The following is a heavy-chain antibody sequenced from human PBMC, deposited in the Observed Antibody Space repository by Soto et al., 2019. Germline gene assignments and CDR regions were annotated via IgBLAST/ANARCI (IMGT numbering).Heavy chain of an antibody. D-gene: IGHD5-18*01. V-gene: IGHV1-69*06. CDR2: IIPIFGTA. CDR1: GGTFSSYA. J-gene: IGHJ6*02. CDR3: AGWSVDTAMAEYYYYYGMDV. Sequence: SVKVSCKASGGTFSSYAISWVRQAPGQGLEWMGGIIPIFGTANYAQKFQGRVTITADKSTSTAYMELSSLRSEDTAVYYCAGWSVDTAMAEYYYYYGMDVWGQGTAVTVSS.